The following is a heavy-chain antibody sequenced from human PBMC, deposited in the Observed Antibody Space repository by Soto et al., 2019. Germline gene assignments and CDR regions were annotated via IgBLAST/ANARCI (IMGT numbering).Heavy chain of an antibody. Sequence: PGGSLRLSCAASGFTFSSYSMNWVRQAPGKGLEWVSYISSSSTIYYADSVKGRFTISRDNAKNSLYLQMNSLRDEDTAVYYCARDDTLGYYYYYGMDVWGQGTTVTVSS. CDR2: ISSSSTI. D-gene: IGHD2-2*02. V-gene: IGHV3-48*02. CDR1: GFTFSSYS. J-gene: IGHJ6*02. CDR3: ARDDTLGYYYYYGMDV.